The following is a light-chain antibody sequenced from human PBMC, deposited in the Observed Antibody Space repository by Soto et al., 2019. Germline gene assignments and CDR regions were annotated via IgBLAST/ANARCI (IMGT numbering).Light chain of an antibody. CDR1: QRVTSRH. Sequence: EIVLTQSPGTLSLSPGERVTLSCRASQRVTSRHLAWYQQKPGQAPRLLIFAASGRPPTIPSRFSGSGAGADFPLTMSRLEAEDFAVYFCQQYHTSPHTFGQGTRLEIK. J-gene: IGKJ2*01. CDR3: QQYHTSPHT. V-gene: IGKV3-20*01. CDR2: AAS.